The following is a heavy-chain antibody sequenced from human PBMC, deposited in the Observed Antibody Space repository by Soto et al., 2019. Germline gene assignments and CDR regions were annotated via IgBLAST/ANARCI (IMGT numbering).Heavy chain of an antibody. V-gene: IGHV1-18*01. CDR2: ISAYNGNT. Sequence: QVQLVQSGAEVKKPGASVKVSCKASAYTFTSYGISWVRQAPGQGLEWMGWISAYNGNTHYARRLQGRVTMTTDTSTRTACMERSSLRSDDTAVYYCARDLGDAFDMWGQGTMVTVSS. J-gene: IGHJ3*02. CDR3: ARDLGDAFDM. CDR1: AYTFTSYG.